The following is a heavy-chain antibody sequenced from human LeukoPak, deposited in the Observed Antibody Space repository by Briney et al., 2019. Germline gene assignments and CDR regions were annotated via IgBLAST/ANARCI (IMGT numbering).Heavy chain of an antibody. V-gene: IGHV3-48*03. CDR1: GFTFSSYE. D-gene: IGHD2-15*01. Sequence: GGSLRLSCAASGFTFSSYEMNWVRQAPGKGLEWVSYISSSGCTIYYADSVKGRFTISRDNAKNSLYLQMNSLRAEDTAVYYCAREVVVAAFFDYWGQGTLVTVSS. J-gene: IGHJ4*02. CDR3: AREVVVAAFFDY. CDR2: ISSSGCTI.